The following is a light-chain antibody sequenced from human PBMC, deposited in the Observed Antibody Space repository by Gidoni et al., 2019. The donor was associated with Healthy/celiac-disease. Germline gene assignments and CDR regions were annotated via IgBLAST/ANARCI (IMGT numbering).Light chain of an antibody. V-gene: IGKV3-20*01. J-gene: IGKJ4*01. CDR3: QQYGSSSFT. Sequence: EIVLTQSPGTLSLSPGERATLSCRASQSVSSSYLAWYQQKPGQAPRLLIYGASSRATGIPDRFSGSGSGTDFTLTISRLEPEDFAVYYCQQYGSSSFTFSGGTKVEIK. CDR2: GAS. CDR1: QSVSSSY.